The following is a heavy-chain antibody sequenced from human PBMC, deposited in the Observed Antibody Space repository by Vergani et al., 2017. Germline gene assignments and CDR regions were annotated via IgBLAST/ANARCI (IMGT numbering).Heavy chain of an antibody. V-gene: IGHV1-18*01. J-gene: IGHJ6*03. D-gene: IGHD2-2*01. CDR2: ISAYNDHT. Sequence: QVQLVQSGTEVKKPGASVKVSCQASGYSFTNYGFSWVRQAPGQGLEWMGWISAYNDHTNYAQKFQGRVTMTTDTSTSTAYMELRSLRYDDTAVYYCASNAAASWGYYYMDVWGKGTTVTVSS. CDR3: ASNAAASWGYYYMDV. CDR1: GYSFTNYG.